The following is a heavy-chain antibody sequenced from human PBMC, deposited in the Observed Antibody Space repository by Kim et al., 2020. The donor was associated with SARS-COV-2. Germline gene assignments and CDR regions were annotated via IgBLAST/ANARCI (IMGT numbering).Heavy chain of an antibody. V-gene: IGHV4-34*01. J-gene: IGHJ6*02. CDR3: ARGLMMRRDV. D-gene: IGHD3-16*01. Sequence: SETLSLTCAVYGGSFSGYYWSWIRQPPGKGLEWIGEINHSGSTNYNPSLKSRVTISVDTSKNQFSLKLSSVTAADTAVYYCARGLMMRRDVWGQGTTVTVSS. CDR2: INHSGST. CDR1: GGSFSGYY.